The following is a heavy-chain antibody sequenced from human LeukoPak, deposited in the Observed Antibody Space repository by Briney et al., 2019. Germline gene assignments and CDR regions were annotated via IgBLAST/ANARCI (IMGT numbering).Heavy chain of an antibody. J-gene: IGHJ5*02. V-gene: IGHV3-21*01. CDR3: ARDACIAGMNWFDP. CDR2: ISSSSSYI. D-gene: IGHD6-13*01. Sequence: PGGSLRLSCAASGFTFSRYSMNWVRQAPGKELEWVSSISSSSSYIYYADSVKGRFTISRDNAKNSLYLQMNSLRAEDTAVYYCARDACIAGMNWFDPWGQGTLVTVSS. CDR1: GFTFSRYS.